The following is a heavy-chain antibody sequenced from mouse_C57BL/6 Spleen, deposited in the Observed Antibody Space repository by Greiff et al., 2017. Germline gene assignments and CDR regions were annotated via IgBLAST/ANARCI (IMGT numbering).Heavy chain of an antibody. CDR3: ARLYSSTYAMDY. V-gene: IGHV5-6*01. J-gene: IGHJ4*01. D-gene: IGHD1-1*01. CDR2: ISSGGSYT. CDR1: GFTFSSYG. Sequence: EVMLVESGGDLVKPGGSLKLSCAASGFTFSSYGMSWVRQTPDKRLEWVATISSGGSYTYYPDSVKGRFTISRDNAKNTLYLQMSSLKSEDTAMDYCARLYSSTYAMDYWGQGTSVTVSS.